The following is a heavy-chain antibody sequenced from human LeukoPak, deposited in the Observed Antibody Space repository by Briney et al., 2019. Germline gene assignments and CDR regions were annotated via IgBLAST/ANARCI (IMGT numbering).Heavy chain of an antibody. CDR3: ARGAVGGIAAAGVVVWFDP. D-gene: IGHD6-13*01. CDR1: GYTFTIYD. Sequence: ASVKVCCTASGYTFTIYDINWVRQAPGQGREWMGWMNPNSGNTGYAQKFQGRVTITTNTSISTAYMELSSLRSEDTAVYYCARGAVGGIAAAGVVVWFDPWGQGTLVTVSS. J-gene: IGHJ5*02. V-gene: IGHV1-8*01. CDR2: MNPNSGNT.